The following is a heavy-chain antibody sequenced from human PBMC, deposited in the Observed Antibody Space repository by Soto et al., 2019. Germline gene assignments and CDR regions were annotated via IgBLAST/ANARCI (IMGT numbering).Heavy chain of an antibody. V-gene: IGHV3-74*01. J-gene: IGHJ4*02. CDR1: GFSFTRYW. Sequence: GGSLRLSCVGCGFSFTRYWMHWVRQVPGKGLVWVSNIVPDGSRTTYAVSVKGRFTISRDNAKKTLYLQMNSLRVEDTAVYYCARDANAEPFDYSGLGTRVTVSS. CDR3: ARDANAEPFDY. CDR2: IVPDGSRT.